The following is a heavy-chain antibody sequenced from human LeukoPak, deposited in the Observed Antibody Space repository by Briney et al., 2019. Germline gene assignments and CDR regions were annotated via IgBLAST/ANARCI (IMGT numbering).Heavy chain of an antibody. D-gene: IGHD3-9*01. V-gene: IGHV3-23*01. Sequence: GGSLRLSCAASGFTFSSYAMSWVRQAPEKGLEWVSAISGSGGSTYYADSVKGRFTISRDNSKNTLYLQMNSLRAEDTAVYYCAKRLTGYYMYSYWGQGTLVTVSS. CDR2: ISGSGGST. CDR3: AKRLTGYYMYSY. J-gene: IGHJ4*02. CDR1: GFTFSSYA.